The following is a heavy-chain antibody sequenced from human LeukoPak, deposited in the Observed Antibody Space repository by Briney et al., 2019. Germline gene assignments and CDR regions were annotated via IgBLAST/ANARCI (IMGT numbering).Heavy chain of an antibody. CDR3: ARDFFRSAAYYYMDV. CDR1: GYTFTDYY. CDR2: INPNSGGT. Sequence: ASVKVSCKASGYTFTDYYMHWVRQAPGQGLEWMGWINPNSGGTNYAQKFQGRVTMTRDTSISTAYMELSRLRSDDTAVYYCARDFFRSAAYYYMDVWGKGTTATVSS. D-gene: IGHD3-10*01. V-gene: IGHV1-2*02. J-gene: IGHJ6*03.